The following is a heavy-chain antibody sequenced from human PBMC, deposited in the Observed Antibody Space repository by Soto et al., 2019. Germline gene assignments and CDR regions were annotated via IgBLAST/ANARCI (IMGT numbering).Heavy chain of an antibody. J-gene: IGHJ4*02. CDR3: ARDRRGGTRPHYYDSSGYYNPFDR. Sequence: SLTCPVSGGSISFYYWSWIRQPAGKGLEWIGRVYSSRNTNYNPSLKSRLTMSVDTSNNQFSLKLRSVTAADTAMYYCARDRRGGTRPHYYDSSGYYNPFDRWGQGTLVTVSS. CDR2: VYSSRNT. V-gene: IGHV4-4*07. D-gene: IGHD3-22*01. CDR1: GGSISFYY.